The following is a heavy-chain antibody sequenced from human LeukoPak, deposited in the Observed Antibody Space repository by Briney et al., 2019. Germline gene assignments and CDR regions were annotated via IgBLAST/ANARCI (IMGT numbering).Heavy chain of an antibody. Sequence: SETLSLTCTVSSGSTSGYYWSWIRQPPGKGLEWIGYSYYSGSTSYSPSLKSRVTILVDTSKNQFSLKLTYVTPADTAVNYCARVRLGVGDAFDIWGQGTMVTVST. J-gene: IGHJ3*02. D-gene: IGHD3-10*01. CDR2: SYYSGST. CDR3: ARVRLGVGDAFDI. V-gene: IGHV4-59*01. CDR1: SGSTSGYY.